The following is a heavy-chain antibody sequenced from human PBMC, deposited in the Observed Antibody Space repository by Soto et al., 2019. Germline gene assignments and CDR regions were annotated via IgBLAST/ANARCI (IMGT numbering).Heavy chain of an antibody. CDR1: GFTFSSYA. Sequence: QVQLVESGGGVVQPGRSLRLSCAASGFTFSSYAMHWVRQAPGKGLEWVAVISYDGSNKYYADSVKGRFTISRDNSKNTLYLQMNSLRAEDTAVYYCARVREDTAMVKGAFDIWGQGTMVTVSS. CDR2: ISYDGSNK. CDR3: ARVREDTAMVKGAFDI. V-gene: IGHV3-30-3*01. J-gene: IGHJ3*02. D-gene: IGHD5-18*01.